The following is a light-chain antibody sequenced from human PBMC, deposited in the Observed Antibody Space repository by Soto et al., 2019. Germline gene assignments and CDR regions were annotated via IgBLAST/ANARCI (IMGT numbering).Light chain of an antibody. CDR2: AAS. CDR1: QGIGVY. J-gene: IGKJ4*01. CDR3: QKYNSAPLT. Sequence: DIQMTQSPSSLSASFGDRVTITCRASQGIGVYLAWLLQKPGNAPKLLIYAASTLQSGVPSRFSGSGSGTDFTLTIRGLQPEDVATYYCQKYNSAPLTFGGGTKVEIK. V-gene: IGKV1-27*01.